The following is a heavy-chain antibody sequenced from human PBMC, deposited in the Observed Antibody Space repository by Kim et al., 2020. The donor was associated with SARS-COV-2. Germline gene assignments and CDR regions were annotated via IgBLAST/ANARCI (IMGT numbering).Heavy chain of an antibody. CDR3: ARHERQWLAVTLNWFDP. V-gene: IGHV4-39*01. J-gene: IGHJ5*02. Sequence: SETLSLTCTVSGGSISSSSYYWGWIRQPPGKGLECIGSIYCSGSTYYNPSLKSRVTISVDTSKNQFSLKLSSVTAAGTAVYYCARHERQWLAVTLNWFDPWGQGTLVTVSS. CDR1: GGSISSSSYY. D-gene: IGHD6-19*01. CDR2: IYCSGST.